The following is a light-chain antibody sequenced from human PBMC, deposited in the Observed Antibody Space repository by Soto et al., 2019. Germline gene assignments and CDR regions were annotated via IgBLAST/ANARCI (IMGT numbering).Light chain of an antibody. CDR1: SSDVGSYNL. V-gene: IGLV2-23*02. J-gene: IGLJ1*01. CDR2: EVS. Sequence: QSVLTQPASVSGSPGQSITISCTGTSSDVGSYNLVSWYQQHPGKAPKLMIYEVSKRPSGVSNRFSGSKSGNTASLTISGLQAEDEADYYCSSYASGSTVYVFGTGTKLTVL. CDR3: SSYASGSTVYV.